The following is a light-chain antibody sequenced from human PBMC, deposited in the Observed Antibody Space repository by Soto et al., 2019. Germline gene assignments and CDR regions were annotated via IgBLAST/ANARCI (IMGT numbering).Light chain of an antibody. CDR1: QSVNSNY. Sequence: EIVLTQSPGTLSLSPGERATLSCRASQSVNSNYSAWSQQKPGQSPRGLIYGASSRAAGIPDRFRGSGSGTDFTLTISRLEPEDFAVYYWPQYDTSPRTFGQGTKVDIK. CDR3: PQYDTSPRT. J-gene: IGKJ1*01. CDR2: GAS. V-gene: IGKV3-20*01.